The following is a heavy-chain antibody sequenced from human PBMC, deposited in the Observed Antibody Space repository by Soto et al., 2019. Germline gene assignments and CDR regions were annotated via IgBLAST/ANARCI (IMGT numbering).Heavy chain of an antibody. CDR3: ARGGEVVALDY. J-gene: IGHJ4*02. V-gene: IGHV3-72*01. Sequence: PGGSLRLSCAASGFTFSDHYMDWVRQAPGKGLEWVGRTRNKANSYTTEYAASVKGRFTISRDDSKNSLYLQMNSLKTEDTAVYYCARGGEVVALDYWGQGTMVTVYS. CDR1: GFTFSDHY. D-gene: IGHD2-15*01. CDR2: TRNKANSYTT.